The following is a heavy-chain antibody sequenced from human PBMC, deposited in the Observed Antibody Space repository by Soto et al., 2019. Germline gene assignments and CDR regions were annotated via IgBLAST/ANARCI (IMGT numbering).Heavy chain of an antibody. J-gene: IGHJ4*02. CDR3: VQTTGWPGFAF. Sequence: EVQLVESGGGLIQPGGSLRLSCAASGFTVSSKYMTWVRQAPGKGLEWVSVIYGGGTTYYADSVKGRFTISRDNSKNTVYLQMNSLRAEDTAVYYCVQTTGWPGFAFWGQGTLVTVSS. D-gene: IGHD6-19*01. CDR2: IYGGGTT. V-gene: IGHV3-53*01. CDR1: GFTVSSKY.